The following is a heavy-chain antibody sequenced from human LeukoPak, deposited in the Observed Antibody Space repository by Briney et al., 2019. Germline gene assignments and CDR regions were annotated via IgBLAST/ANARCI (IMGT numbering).Heavy chain of an antibody. CDR2: ISGSGGST. V-gene: IGHV3-23*01. CDR3: ASKYYDFWSGYQNLYYYYGMDV. Sequence: GGSLRLSCAASGFTFSSYSMNWVRQAPGKGLEWVSAISGSGGSTYYADSVKGRFTISRDNSKNTLYLQMNSLRAEDTAVYYCASKYYDFWSGYQNLYYYYGMDVWGQGTTVTVSS. D-gene: IGHD3-3*01. CDR1: GFTFSSYS. J-gene: IGHJ6*02.